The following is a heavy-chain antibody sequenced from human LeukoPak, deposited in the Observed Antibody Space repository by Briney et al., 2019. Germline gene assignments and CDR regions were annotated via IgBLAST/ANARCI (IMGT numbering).Heavy chain of an antibody. CDR2: VNLQGST. J-gene: IGHJ4*02. Sequence: SETLSLTCGVSGGSITNTNYWTWVRQPPGKGLEWIGEVNLQGSTNYNPSLMGRVAISVDTSENHISLQLTSVTAADTAVYYCAREGGPYRPLDYSGQGTVHSLSS. CDR3: AREGGPYRPLDY. CDR1: GGSITNTNY. V-gene: IGHV4-4*02.